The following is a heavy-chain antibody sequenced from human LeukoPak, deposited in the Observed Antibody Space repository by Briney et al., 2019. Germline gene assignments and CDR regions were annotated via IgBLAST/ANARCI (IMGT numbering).Heavy chain of an antibody. CDR3: ARELGARYFDL. V-gene: IGHV3-48*04. D-gene: IGHD1-26*01. Sequence: GGSLRLSCAASGFTFSSYSMNWVRQAPGKGLEWVSYISTSGSTFSYADSVKGRFTISRDNGKDSLYLQMNSLRGEDTAIYYCARELGARYFDLWGRGTLVTVSS. CDR1: GFTFSSYS. J-gene: IGHJ2*01. CDR2: ISTSGSTF.